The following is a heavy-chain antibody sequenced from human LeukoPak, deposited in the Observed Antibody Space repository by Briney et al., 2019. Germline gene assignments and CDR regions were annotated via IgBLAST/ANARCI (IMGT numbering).Heavy chain of an antibody. CDR3: ASDLSS. CDR1: GYTFTSYG. Sequence: ASVKVSCKASGYTFTSYGISWVRQAPGQGLEWMGGIIPIFGTANYAQKFQGRVTITADESTSTAYMELSSLRSEDTAVYYCASDLSSWGQGTLVTVSS. V-gene: IGHV1-69*13. J-gene: IGHJ4*02. D-gene: IGHD6-19*01. CDR2: IIPIFGTA.